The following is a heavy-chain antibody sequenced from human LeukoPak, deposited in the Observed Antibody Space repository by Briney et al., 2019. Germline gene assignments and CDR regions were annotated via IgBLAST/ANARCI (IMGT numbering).Heavy chain of an antibody. D-gene: IGHD1-26*01. CDR3: AGGYNGWSFC. CDR2: IYSGGST. Sequence: GGSLRLSCAASGYTCSTKHMTWVRQAPGKGLELVSVIYSGGSTYYADSVKGRFTISRDNPKNTLYGQMNSLRAEGTAVYYCAGGYNGWSFCWGERNLVTVSS. V-gene: IGHV3-66*01. J-gene: IGHJ4*02. CDR1: GYTCSTKH.